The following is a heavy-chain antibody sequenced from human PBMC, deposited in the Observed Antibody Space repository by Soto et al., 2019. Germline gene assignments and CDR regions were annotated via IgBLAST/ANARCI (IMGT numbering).Heavy chain of an antibody. Sequence: QVQLQESGPGLVKPSQTLSLTCTVSGGSISSGGYYWSWIRQHPGKGLEWIGYIYYSGSTYYNPSLKGRLTCPLAPSKNQSPRKRSSVPPADQAVSYWAREEGGGYARRGSAPWGQGTLVTVSS. J-gene: IGHJ5*02. CDR1: GGSISSGGYY. CDR3: AREEGGGYARRGSAP. V-gene: IGHV4-31*03. CDR2: IYYSGST. D-gene: IGHD3-16*01.